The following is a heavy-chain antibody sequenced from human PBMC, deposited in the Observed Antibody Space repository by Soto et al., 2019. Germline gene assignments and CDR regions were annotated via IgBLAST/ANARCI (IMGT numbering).Heavy chain of an antibody. V-gene: IGHV3-23*01. D-gene: IGHD3-10*01. Sequence: GVSLRLSCAASGFTFSNYAMSWVRQAPGKGLEWVSAINDSGGSTYSADSVKGRFTISRDNSKNTLYLQMNSLRADDTAVYYCARRRDASGSYFDSWGQGTLVTVSS. CDR3: ARRRDASGSYFDS. CDR1: GFTFSNYA. CDR2: INDSGGST. J-gene: IGHJ4*02.